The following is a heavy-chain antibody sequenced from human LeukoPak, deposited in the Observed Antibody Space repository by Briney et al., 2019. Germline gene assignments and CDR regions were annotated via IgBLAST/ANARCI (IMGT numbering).Heavy chain of an antibody. CDR2: ISSSGSTI. CDR3: ARGIQLWSAVDY. V-gene: IGHV3-11*04. CDR1: GFTFSDYY. J-gene: IGHJ4*02. D-gene: IGHD5-18*01. Sequence: KPGGSLRLSCAASGFTFSDYYMSWIRQAPGKGLEWVSYISSSGSTIYYADSVKGRFTISRDNSKNTLYLQMNSLRAEDTAVYYCARGIQLWSAVDYWGQGTLVTVSS.